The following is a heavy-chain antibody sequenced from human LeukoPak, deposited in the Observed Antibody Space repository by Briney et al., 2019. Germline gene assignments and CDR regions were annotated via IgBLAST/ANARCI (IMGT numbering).Heavy chain of an antibody. CDR2: FYYSGST. J-gene: IGHJ5*02. D-gene: IGHD2-8*01. CDR1: DESISSSSYY. V-gene: IGHV4-39*01. CDR3: ARQQYANNWFDP. Sequence: KHSEALALTCTVSDESISSSSYYWGWIRQPPGKGLKWIGSFYYSGSTYYNPSLKSRVTLSVDTSRNHLSLELTSVTAAHPPVYYCARQQYANNWFDPWGQGTLVSVFS.